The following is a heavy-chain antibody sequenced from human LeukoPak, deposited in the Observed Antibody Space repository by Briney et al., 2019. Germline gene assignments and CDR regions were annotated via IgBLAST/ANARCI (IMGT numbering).Heavy chain of an antibody. V-gene: IGHV4-59*01. Sequence: SETLSLTCAVSGVSISNYCWTWIRQPPGKGLEWIGDIYYSGSTNYNPSLKSRVTISVDTSKNQFSLKLSSVTAADTAVYYCAREEHLAGYYYGMDVWGQGTTVTVSS. J-gene: IGHJ6*02. CDR3: AREEHLAGYYYGMDV. CDR1: GVSISNYC. D-gene: IGHD1/OR15-1a*01. CDR2: IYYSGST.